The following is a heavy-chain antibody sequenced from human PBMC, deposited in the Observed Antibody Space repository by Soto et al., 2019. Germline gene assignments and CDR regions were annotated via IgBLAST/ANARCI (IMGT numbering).Heavy chain of an antibody. J-gene: IGHJ6*02. CDR1: GGSISSGDYY. D-gene: IGHD3-9*01. CDR2: IYYSGST. CDR3: ARGALTGYYPGNGMDV. Sequence: PSETLSLTCTVSGGSISSGDYYWSWIRQPPGKGLEWIGYIYYSGSTYYNPSLKSRVTISVDTSKNQFSLKLSSVTAADTAVYYCARGALTGYYPGNGMDVWGQGTTVTVSS. V-gene: IGHV4-30-4*01.